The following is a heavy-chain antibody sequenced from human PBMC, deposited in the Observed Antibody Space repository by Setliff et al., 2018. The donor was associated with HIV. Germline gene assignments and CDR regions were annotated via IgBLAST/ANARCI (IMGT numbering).Heavy chain of an antibody. CDR3: ARDVGRDGYCFDH. V-gene: IGHV1-18*01. J-gene: IGHJ4*02. D-gene: IGHD5-12*01. CDR2: ISAHNGRI. CDR1: GYTFSDYG. Sequence: RASVKVSCKASGYTFSDYGISWVRQAPGQGLEWMGWISAHNGRINYAQKFQGRVTMTTDRSTSTAYMELRSLRSDDTAVYYCARDVGRDGYCFDHWGQGTLVTVPS.